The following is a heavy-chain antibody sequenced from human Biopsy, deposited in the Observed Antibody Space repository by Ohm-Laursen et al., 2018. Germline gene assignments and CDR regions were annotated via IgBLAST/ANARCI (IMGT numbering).Heavy chain of an antibody. CDR3: ARVGSGWAPFDK. Sequence: SDTLSLTCAVSGYSISSDYRWGWIRQAPGKTLEWLGNIFKDGNTHYKLSLRSRLIISIDTSKNQLSLMMPSVSGADTAVYFCARVGSGWAPFDKWGPGTLVTVSS. CDR2: IFKDGNT. CDR1: GYSISSDYR. D-gene: IGHD6-19*01. V-gene: IGHV4-38-2*01. J-gene: IGHJ4*02.